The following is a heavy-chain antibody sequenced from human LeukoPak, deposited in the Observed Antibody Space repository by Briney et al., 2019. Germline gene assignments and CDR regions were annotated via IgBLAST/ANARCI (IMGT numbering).Heavy chain of an antibody. CDR3: ARVPYSGSYERVDAFDI. J-gene: IGHJ3*02. V-gene: IGHV1-2*07. D-gene: IGHD1-26*01. CDR1: GYTFTGYY. Sequence: ASVKVSCKASGYTFTGYYMHWVRQAPGQGLEWMGWINPNIGGTNYSHKFQGRVTITTDESTSTAYMELSSLRSEDTAVYYCARVPYSGSYERVDAFDIWGQGTMVTVSS. CDR2: INPNIGGT.